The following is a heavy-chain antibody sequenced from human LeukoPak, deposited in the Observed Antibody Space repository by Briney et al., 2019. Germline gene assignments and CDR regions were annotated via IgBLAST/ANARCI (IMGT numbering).Heavy chain of an antibody. CDR1: GFPLSSYS. J-gene: IGHJ4*02. Sequence: QTGGSLRLSCAASGFPLSSYSIYWVRQAPGKGLEWVSYISSSGSAIYYVDSVKGRFTVSRDNAKNSLFLQMNSPRAEDTAVYYCVRVKGSYFDYWGQGALVTVSS. D-gene: IGHD2-15*01. CDR3: VRVKGSYFDY. CDR2: ISSSGSAI. V-gene: IGHV3-48*01.